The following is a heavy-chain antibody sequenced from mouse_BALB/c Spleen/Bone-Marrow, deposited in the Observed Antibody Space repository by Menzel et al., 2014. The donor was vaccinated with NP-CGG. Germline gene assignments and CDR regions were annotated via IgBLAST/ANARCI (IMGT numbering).Heavy chain of an antibody. V-gene: IGHV1-69*02. Sequence: VQRVESGAELVKPGASVKLSRKASGYTFTSYWMHWVKQRPGQGLEWIGEIDPSDSYTNYNQKFKGKATLTVDKSSSTAYMQLSSLTSEDSAVYYCARGENGYDGYWYFDVWGAGTTVTVSS. CDR3: ARGENGYDGYWYFDV. CDR2: IDPSDSYT. D-gene: IGHD2-2*01. CDR1: GYTFTSYW. J-gene: IGHJ1*01.